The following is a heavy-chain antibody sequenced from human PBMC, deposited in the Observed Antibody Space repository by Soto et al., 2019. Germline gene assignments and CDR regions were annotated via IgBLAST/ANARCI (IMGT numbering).Heavy chain of an antibody. D-gene: IGHD3-9*01. J-gene: IGHJ4*02. CDR3: AKGYFDWLLKFDY. V-gene: IGHV3-30*18. CDR2: ISYDGSNK. CDR1: GFTFSSYG. Sequence: PGGSLRLSCAASGFTFSSYGMHWVRQAPGKGLEWVAVISYDGSNKYYADSVKGRFTISRDNSKNTLYLQMNSLRAEDTAVYYCAKGYFDWLLKFDYWGQGTLVTVSS.